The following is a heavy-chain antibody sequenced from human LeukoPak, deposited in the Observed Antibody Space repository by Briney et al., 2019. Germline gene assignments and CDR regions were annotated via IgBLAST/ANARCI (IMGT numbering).Heavy chain of an antibody. CDR2: IYYSGST. CDR3: ARLWVRGPGDV. CDR1: GGSISSSTYY. Sequence: SETLSLTCTVSGGSISSSTYYWGWIRQPPGKGLEWIGSIYYSGSTYYNPSLKSRVTISVDTSKNQFSLKLSSVTAADTAVYYCARLWVRGPGDVWGKGTTVTVSS. J-gene: IGHJ6*04. V-gene: IGHV4-39*01. D-gene: IGHD3-10*01.